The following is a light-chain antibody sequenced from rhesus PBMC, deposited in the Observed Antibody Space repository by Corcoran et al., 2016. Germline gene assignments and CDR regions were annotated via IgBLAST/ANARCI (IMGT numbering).Light chain of an antibody. Sequence: DIVMTQTPLSLPVTLGEPASISCRSSQSLLSSNGYNYLNWYLLQPGQSPQLLIYYGSVRASGVPDRVSGSGSGTDCTLKISRVEAEDVGIYYCMQPLQTPYTFGQGTKVEIK. CDR2: YGS. CDR3: MQPLQTPYT. J-gene: IGKJ2*01. V-gene: IGKV2-60*01. CDR1: QSLLSSNGYNY.